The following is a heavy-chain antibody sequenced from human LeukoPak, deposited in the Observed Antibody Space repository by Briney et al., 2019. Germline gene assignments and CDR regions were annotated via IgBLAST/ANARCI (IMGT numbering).Heavy chain of an antibody. CDR2: ISYDGSNK. CDR1: GFTFSSYA. CDR3: ARDQVVTVLRYFDWHGAFDY. V-gene: IGHV3-30-3*01. J-gene: IGHJ4*02. Sequence: GGSLRLSCAASGFTFSSYAMHWVRQAPGKGLEWVAVISYDGSNKYYADSVKGRFTISRDNSKNTLYLQMNSLRAEDTAVYYCARDQVVTVLRYFDWHGAFDYWGQGTLVTVPS. D-gene: IGHD3-9*01.